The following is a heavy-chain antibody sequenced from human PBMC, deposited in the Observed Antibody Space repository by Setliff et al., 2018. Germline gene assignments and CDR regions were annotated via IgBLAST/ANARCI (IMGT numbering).Heavy chain of an antibody. CDR2: ISGYNGYT. CDR1: GYTLSKYY. CDR3: VRDRAAIVVGPPTAAFDI. V-gene: IGHV1-18*04. J-gene: IGHJ3*02. Sequence: GASVKVSCKASGYTLSKYYMHWVRQAPGQGLEWMGWISGYNGYTVYAQKLQGRVTLTTDTSTGTAYMEVRSLRSDDTAQYYCVRDRAAIVVGPPTAAFDIWGQGTMVTVSS. D-gene: IGHD2-2*01.